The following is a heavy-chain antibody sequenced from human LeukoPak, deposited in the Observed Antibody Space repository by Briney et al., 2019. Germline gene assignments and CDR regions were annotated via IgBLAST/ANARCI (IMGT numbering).Heavy chain of an antibody. D-gene: IGHD3-22*01. J-gene: IGHJ4*02. CDR2: ISGSGGST. V-gene: IGHV3-23*01. CDR1: GFTFSSYA. Sequence: GGSLRLSCAASGFTFSSYAMGWVRQAPGKGLEWVSAISGSGGSTYYADSVKGRFTISRDNSKNTLYLQMNSLRAEDTAVYYCAIVITTFPDFDYWGQGTLVTVSS. CDR3: AIVITTFPDFDY.